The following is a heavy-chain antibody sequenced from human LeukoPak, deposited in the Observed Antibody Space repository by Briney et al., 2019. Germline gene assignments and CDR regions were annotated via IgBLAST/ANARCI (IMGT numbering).Heavy chain of an antibody. CDR1: GGTFSSYA. D-gene: IGHD6-6*01. CDR3: ARARQLGRGNFDY. V-gene: IGHV1-69*13. Sequence: ASVKVSCKASGGTFSSYAISWVRQAPGQGLEWMGGIIPIFGTANYAQKFQGRVTITADESTSTAYMELSSLRSEDTAVYYCARARQLGRGNFDYWGQGTLVTVSS. J-gene: IGHJ4*02. CDR2: IIPIFGTA.